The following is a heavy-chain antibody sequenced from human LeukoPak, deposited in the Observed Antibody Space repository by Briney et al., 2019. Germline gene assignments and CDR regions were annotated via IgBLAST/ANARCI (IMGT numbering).Heavy chain of an antibody. V-gene: IGHV3-7*01. CDR1: GFTFGDYW. Sequence: PGGSLRLSCAASGFTFGDYWMSWVRQAPGKGPEWVATIKQDGSEEHYVDSVKGRFTVSRDNARNSLFLQMNSLRVEDAALYYCTTYKTWVAGDVWGQGTTVSVS. D-gene: IGHD3-10*01. CDR2: IKQDGSEE. CDR3: TTYKTWVAGDV. J-gene: IGHJ6*02.